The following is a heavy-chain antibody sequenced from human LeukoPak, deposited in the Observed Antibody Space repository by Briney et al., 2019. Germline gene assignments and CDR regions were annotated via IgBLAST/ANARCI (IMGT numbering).Heavy chain of an antibody. V-gene: IGHV1-2*02. Sequence: GASVKVSCKASGYTFTGYYRHWVRQAPGQGLEWMGWINPNSGGTNYAQKFQGRVTMTRDTSISTAYMELSRLRSDDTAVYYCARAGAAGAPRVFDYWGQGTLVTVSS. CDR3: ARAGAAGAPRVFDY. CDR2: INPNSGGT. CDR1: GYTFTGYY. J-gene: IGHJ4*02. D-gene: IGHD1-26*01.